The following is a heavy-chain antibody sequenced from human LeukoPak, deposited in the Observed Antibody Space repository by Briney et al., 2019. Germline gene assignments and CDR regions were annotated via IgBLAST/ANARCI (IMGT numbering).Heavy chain of an antibody. CDR1: GGSISSYY. CDR3: ARGRYLTTGGGAAAGFLDY. Sequence: SETLSLTCTVSGGSISSYYWSWIRQPAGKGLEWIGRIYTSGSTNYNPSLKRRVTISVDTSQNQFSVRLSSVTAADTAVYYCARGRYLTTGGGAAAGFLDYWGQGTLVTVSS. J-gene: IGHJ4*02. V-gene: IGHV4-4*07. D-gene: IGHD6-13*01. CDR2: IYTSGST.